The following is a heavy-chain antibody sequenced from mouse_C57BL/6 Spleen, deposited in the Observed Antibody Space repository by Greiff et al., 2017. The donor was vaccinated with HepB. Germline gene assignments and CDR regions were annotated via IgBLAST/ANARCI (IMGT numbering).Heavy chain of an antibody. CDR2: IDPSDSET. Sequence: QVQLQQPGAELVRPGSSVKLSCKASGYTFTSYWMHWVKQRPIQGLEWIGNIDPSDSETHYNQKFKDKATLTVDKSSSTAYMQLSSLTSEDSAVYYCAREGYDYDLFAYWGQGTLVTVSA. CDR1: GYTFTSYW. D-gene: IGHD2-4*01. J-gene: IGHJ3*01. CDR3: AREGYDYDLFAY. V-gene: IGHV1-52*01.